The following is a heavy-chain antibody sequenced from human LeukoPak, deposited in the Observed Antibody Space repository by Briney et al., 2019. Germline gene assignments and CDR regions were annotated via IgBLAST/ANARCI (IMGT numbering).Heavy chain of an antibody. CDR3: ARDTQNDYGDLDWFYP. J-gene: IGHJ5*02. Sequence: SETLSLTCTVSGGSISSGSCYWSWIRQPAGKGLEWIGRIYTSGSTNYNPSLKSRVTISLDTSKNQFSLKLSSVTAADTAVYYCARDTQNDYGDLDWFYPWGQGTLVTVSS. CDR1: GGSISSGSCY. CDR2: IYTSGST. D-gene: IGHD4-17*01. V-gene: IGHV4-61*02.